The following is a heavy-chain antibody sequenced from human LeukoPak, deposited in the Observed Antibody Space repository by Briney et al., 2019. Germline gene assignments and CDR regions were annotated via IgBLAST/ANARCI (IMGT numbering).Heavy chain of an antibody. J-gene: IGHJ6*02. Sequence: SETLYLTCSVSGGSISSTLYYWGWIRQPPGKGLEWIGSIYYSGNTYYNSSLKSRVTISVDTSKNQFSLKLSSVTAADTAIYYCARLRGVDVWGQGTTVTVSS. V-gene: IGHV4-39*01. CDR1: GGSISSTLYY. CDR3: ARLRGVDV. CDR2: IYYSGNT.